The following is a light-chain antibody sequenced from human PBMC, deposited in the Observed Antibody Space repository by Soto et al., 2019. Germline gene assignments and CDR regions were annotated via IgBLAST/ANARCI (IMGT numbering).Light chain of an antibody. CDR2: ETF. Sequence: DIQMTQSPSSLSASVGDRVTITCRASQSVSSYLNWYQQKPGKAPKVLIYETFNLQSVVPSRFSGSGSETDFTLTISSLQPEDFATYDCQQSHNIPFTFGPGTKVDIK. V-gene: IGKV1-39*01. CDR1: QSVSSY. CDR3: QQSHNIPFT. J-gene: IGKJ3*01.